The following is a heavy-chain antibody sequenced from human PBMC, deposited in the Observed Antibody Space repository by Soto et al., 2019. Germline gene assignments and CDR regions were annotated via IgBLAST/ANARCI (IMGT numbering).Heavy chain of an antibody. J-gene: IGHJ5*02. CDR1: GFTFNNYA. V-gene: IGHV3-23*01. CDR2: ITSSGAA. D-gene: IGHD3-22*01. Sequence: GGSLRLSCEASGFTFNNYAIAWVRQAPGKGLEWVSGITSSGAAYYADSVKGRFTISRDNSKSTLYLQMNSLRAEDTAVYYCAKGESSVSARDFDPWGQGTLVTVSS. CDR3: AKGESSVSARDFDP.